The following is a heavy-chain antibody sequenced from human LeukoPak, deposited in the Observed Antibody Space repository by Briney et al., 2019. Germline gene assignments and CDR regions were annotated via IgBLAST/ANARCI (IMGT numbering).Heavy chain of an antibody. J-gene: IGHJ6*02. CDR3: ARRNCASSYYYYYGMDA. V-gene: IGHV4-59*08. Sequence: SETLSLTCTVSVGSISSYYWSWIRQPPAKGLEWIGFIYYSGSTKYNPSLKSRVTISVDPSKNQSSMKLSSVTAADTAVYYCARRNCASSYYYYYGMDAWGQGTTVTVSS. CDR2: IYYSGST. CDR1: VGSISSYY. D-gene: IGHD2-15*01.